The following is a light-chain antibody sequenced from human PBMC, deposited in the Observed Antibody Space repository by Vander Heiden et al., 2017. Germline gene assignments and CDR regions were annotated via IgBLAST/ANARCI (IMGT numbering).Light chain of an antibody. Sequence: EIVFSQSPGTLSLSPGERAPLSCRASQSVISSHLACYQQQPGHTPRLLIYGATSRATGITDRFSGSGSETNFTLTISRLEAEEFAEYYRQQNGSLSTFGQGTKVEIK. V-gene: IGKV3-20*01. J-gene: IGKJ1*01. CDR2: GAT. CDR3: QQNGSLST. CDR1: QSVISSH.